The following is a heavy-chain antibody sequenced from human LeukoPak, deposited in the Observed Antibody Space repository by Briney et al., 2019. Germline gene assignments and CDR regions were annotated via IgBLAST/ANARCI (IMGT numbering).Heavy chain of an antibody. D-gene: IGHD4-23*01. CDR1: GFTFSSYE. J-gene: IGHJ4*02. V-gene: IGHV3-48*03. CDR2: ISSSGSTI. Sequence: PGGSLRLSCAASGFTFSSYEMNWVRQAPGKGLEWVSYISSSGSTIYYADSVKGRFTISRDNAKNSLYLQMNSLRAEDTAVYYCARERSGGNRGPFDYWGQGTRVTVSS. CDR3: ARERSGGNRGPFDY.